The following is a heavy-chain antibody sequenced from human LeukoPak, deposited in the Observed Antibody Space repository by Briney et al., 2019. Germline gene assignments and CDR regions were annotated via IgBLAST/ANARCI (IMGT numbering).Heavy chain of an antibody. CDR2: IYHSGST. J-gene: IGHJ4*02. Sequence: SETLSLTXAVSGYSISSGYYWGWIRQPPGKRLEWIGSIYHSGSTYYNPSLKSRITISVDTSKNQFSLKLSSVTAADTAVYYCAKDSDYYGSRGMADYWGQGTLVTVSS. CDR1: GYSISSGYY. D-gene: IGHD3-10*01. V-gene: IGHV4-38-2*02. CDR3: AKDSDYYGSRGMADY.